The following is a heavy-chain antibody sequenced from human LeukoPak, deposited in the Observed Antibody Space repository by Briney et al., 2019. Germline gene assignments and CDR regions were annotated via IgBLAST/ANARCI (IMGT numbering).Heavy chain of an antibody. CDR1: GGSIGSGSYY. CDR3: AREFRGGGNSGIFDY. J-gene: IGHJ4*02. V-gene: IGHV4-61*02. CDR2: IYTRGNP. D-gene: IGHD4-23*01. Sequence: SQTLSLTCTVSGGSIGSGSYYWRWTRQPTGQGLEWLGRIYTRGNPHYNPPLKSRVTISLDTSRSQFSLKLTSATAAETAVYYCAREFRGGGNSGIFDYWGQGTLVTVSS.